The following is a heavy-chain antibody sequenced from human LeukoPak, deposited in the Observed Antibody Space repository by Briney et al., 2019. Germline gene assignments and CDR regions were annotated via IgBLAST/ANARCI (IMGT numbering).Heavy chain of an antibody. D-gene: IGHD3-16*01. CDR3: AHLGGMVIQN. CDR2: ISTSGSTI. V-gene: IGHV3-11*04. J-gene: IGHJ1*01. CDR1: GFTFSDYY. Sequence: GGPLRLSFAASGFTFSDYYMSWIRQAPGKGLEWVSYISTSGSTIYYADSVKGRFTISRDNAKNSLYLQMNSLRADDTAVYYCAHLGGMVIQNWGQGTLVTVSS.